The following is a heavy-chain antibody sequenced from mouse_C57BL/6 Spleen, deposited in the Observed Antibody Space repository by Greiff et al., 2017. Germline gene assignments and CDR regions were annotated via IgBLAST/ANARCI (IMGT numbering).Heavy chain of an antibody. Sequence: QVQLQQPGAELVKPGASVKVSCKASGYTFTSYWMHWVKQRPGQGLEWIGRIHPSDSDTNYNQKFKGKDTLTVDKSSSTAYMQLSSLTSADSADYYSAKHSYCAMDYWGQGTSVTVSS. CDR2: IHPSDSDT. V-gene: IGHV1-74*01. CDR1: GYTFTSYW. CDR3: AKHSYCAMDY. J-gene: IGHJ4*01.